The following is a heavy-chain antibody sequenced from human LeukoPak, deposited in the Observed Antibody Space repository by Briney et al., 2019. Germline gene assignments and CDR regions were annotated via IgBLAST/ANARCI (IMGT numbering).Heavy chain of an antibody. D-gene: IGHD3/OR15-3a*01. CDR2: ISSSSSTI. CDR3: AKDRGRSYFDY. V-gene: IGHV3-48*01. J-gene: IGHJ4*02. Sequence: PGGSLRLSCAASGFTFSSYSMNWVRQAPGKGLEWVSYISSSSSTIYYADSVKGRFTISRDNSKNTLYLQMNSLRAEDTAVYYCAKDRGRSYFDYWGQGTLVTVSS. CDR1: GFTFSSYS.